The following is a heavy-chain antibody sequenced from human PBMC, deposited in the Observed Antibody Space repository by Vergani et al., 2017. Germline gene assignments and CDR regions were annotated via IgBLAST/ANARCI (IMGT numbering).Heavy chain of an antibody. CDR2: INQDGSEK. D-gene: IGHD3-22*01. CDR1: GFIFSHYW. J-gene: IGHJ5*02. V-gene: IGHV3-7*01. CDR3: ARKNYYGSSGYSLTRWHNWFDP. Sequence: EVQLVESGGGLVQPGGSLRLSCAASGFIFSHYWMSWVRQAPGKGLEWVANINQDGSEKYYVDSVKGRFTIARDNAKNSLYLQMNSLKAEDTALYYCARKNYYGSSGYSLTRWHNWFDPWGQGTLITFSS.